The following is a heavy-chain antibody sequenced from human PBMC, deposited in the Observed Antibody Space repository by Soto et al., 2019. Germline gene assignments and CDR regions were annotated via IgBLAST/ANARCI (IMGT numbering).Heavy chain of an antibody. CDR2: IYFGQPTH. D-gene: IGHD3-16*02. V-gene: IGHV4-59*08. CDR3: ARSNTRYSGPDY. Sequence: QVQLQESGPGLVKPSETLSLTCTVSGSSLNDFQWIWTRQPPGKGPEWIGSIYFGQPTHSDSPSLTRRVTIPLHSSKIPVSLKLVSVPVADTAVYFCARSNTRYSGPDYRGHGSLVTVSS. J-gene: IGHJ4*01. CDR1: GSSLNDFQ.